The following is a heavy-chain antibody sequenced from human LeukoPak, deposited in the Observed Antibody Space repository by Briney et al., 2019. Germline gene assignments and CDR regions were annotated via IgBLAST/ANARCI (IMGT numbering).Heavy chain of an antibody. CDR1: GFTFSSYA. CDR2: IKQDGGEK. J-gene: IGHJ4*02. D-gene: IGHD2-2*01. V-gene: IGHV3-7*01. Sequence: GGSLRLSCAASGFTFSSYAMSWVRQAPGKGLEWVANIKQDGGEKYYVDSVKGRFTISRDNAKNSLYLQMNSLRAEDTAVYYCARTVIVVVPAAYFDYWGQGTLVTVSS. CDR3: ARTVIVVVPAAYFDY.